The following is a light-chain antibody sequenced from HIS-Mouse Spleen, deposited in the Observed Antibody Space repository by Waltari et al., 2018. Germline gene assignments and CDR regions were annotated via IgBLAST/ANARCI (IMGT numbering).Light chain of an antibody. CDR3: QQYNSYLT. Sequence: DIQMTQSPSTLSASVGDRVTITCRDSQSISSWLAWYQQKPGKAPKLLIYKASSLESGVPSRFSGSGSGTEFTLTISSLQPDDFATYYCQQYNSYLTFGGGTKVEIK. CDR1: QSISSW. V-gene: IGKV1-5*03. CDR2: KAS. J-gene: IGKJ4*01.